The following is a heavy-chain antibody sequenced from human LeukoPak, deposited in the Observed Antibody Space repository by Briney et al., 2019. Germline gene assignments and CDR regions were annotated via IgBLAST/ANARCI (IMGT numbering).Heavy chain of an antibody. J-gene: IGHJ5*02. D-gene: IGHD6-19*01. CDR2: ISYDGSNK. V-gene: IGHV3-30*04. CDR1: GFTFSSYA. Sequence: GGSLRLSCAASGFTFSSYAMHWVRKAPGKGLEWVAVISYDGSNKYYADSVKGRFTISRDNSKNTLYVQMNSLRAEDTAVYYCARNLFGYSSGWYWFDPWGQGTLVTVSS. CDR3: ARNLFGYSSGWYWFDP.